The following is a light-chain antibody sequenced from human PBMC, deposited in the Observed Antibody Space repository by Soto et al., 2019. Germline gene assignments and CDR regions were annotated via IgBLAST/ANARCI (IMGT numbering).Light chain of an antibody. Sequence: QPVLTQPPSVSGAPGQTVTISCTGSSSNIGARVDVHWYQHLPGTAPKLLIYSNNIRPSGVPDRFSGSKSGSSASLAISGLQPEDEGDYYCQSYDSSLSGSDVFGTGTKLTVL. CDR3: QSYDSSLSGSDV. CDR1: SSNIGARVD. J-gene: IGLJ1*01. CDR2: SNN. V-gene: IGLV1-40*01.